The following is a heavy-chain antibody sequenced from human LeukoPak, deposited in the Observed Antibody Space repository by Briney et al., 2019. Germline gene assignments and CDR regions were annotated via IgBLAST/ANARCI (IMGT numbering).Heavy chain of an antibody. CDR1: GFTFSRYW. CDR3: ERDYDA. Sequence: PGGSLRLSCEASGFTFSRYWMHWVRQAPGKGLMWVSRINSDGSATTYADFVKGRFPISRDNAKNTVYLQMNSLRVDDTAIYYCERDYDAWGQGTLVTVSP. V-gene: IGHV3-74*03. J-gene: IGHJ5*02. D-gene: IGHD3-16*01. CDR2: INSDGSAT.